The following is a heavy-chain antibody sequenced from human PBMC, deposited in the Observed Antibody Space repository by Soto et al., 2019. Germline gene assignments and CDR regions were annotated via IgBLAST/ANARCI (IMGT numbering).Heavy chain of an antibody. J-gene: IGHJ4*02. CDR3: ARVYCSGGSCYEFDY. V-gene: IGHV4-31*03. D-gene: IGHD2-15*01. Sequence: QVQLQESGPGLVKPSQTLSLTCTVSGGSISSGGYYWSWIRQQPGKGLEWIVYIYYSGSTYYNPSLKSRVTISVDTSKNQFSLKLSSVTAADTAVYYCARVYCSGGSCYEFDYWGQGTLVTVSS. CDR1: GGSISSGGYY. CDR2: IYYSGST.